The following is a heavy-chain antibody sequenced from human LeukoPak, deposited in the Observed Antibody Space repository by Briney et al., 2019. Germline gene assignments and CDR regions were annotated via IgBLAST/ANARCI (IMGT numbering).Heavy chain of an antibody. Sequence: SETLSLTCTVSGGSISSSSYYWSWIRQPPGKGLEWIGEINHSGSTNYNPSLKSRVTISVDTSKNQFSLKLSSVTAADTAVYYCASVAAAGINGSDYWGQGTLVTVSS. J-gene: IGHJ4*02. CDR3: ASVAAAGINGSDY. CDR1: GGSISSSSYY. D-gene: IGHD6-13*01. V-gene: IGHV4-39*07. CDR2: INHSGST.